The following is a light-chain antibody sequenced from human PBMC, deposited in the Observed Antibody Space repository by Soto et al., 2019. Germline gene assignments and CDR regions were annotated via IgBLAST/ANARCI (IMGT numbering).Light chain of an antibody. Sequence: QSALTQPASVSGSPGQSITISCTGTSIDIGGYNYVSWYQHHPGKAPKLMIYHVTNRPSGVSNRFSGSKSGNTASLTISGLQAEDEADYYCSSYTSSSTYVFATGTKLTVL. CDR3: SSYTSSSTYV. CDR1: SIDIGGYNY. CDR2: HVT. J-gene: IGLJ1*01. V-gene: IGLV2-14*03.